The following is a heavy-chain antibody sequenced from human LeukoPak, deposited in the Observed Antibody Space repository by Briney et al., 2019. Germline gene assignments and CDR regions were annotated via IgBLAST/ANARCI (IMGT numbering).Heavy chain of an antibody. Sequence: GGSLRLSCAASGFTFSSYGMHWVRQAPGKGLEWVAVISYDGSNKYYADSVKGRFTISRDNSKNTLYLQMNSLRAEDTAVYYCAKDLYYCDILTGYLNPYYYYGMDVWGQGTTVTVSS. D-gene: IGHD3-9*01. CDR3: AKDLYYCDILTGYLNPYYYYGMDV. V-gene: IGHV3-30*18. J-gene: IGHJ6*02. CDR2: ISYDGSNK. CDR1: GFTFSSYG.